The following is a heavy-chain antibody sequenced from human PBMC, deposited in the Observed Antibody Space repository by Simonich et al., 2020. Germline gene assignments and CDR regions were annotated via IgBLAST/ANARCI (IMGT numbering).Heavy chain of an antibody. D-gene: IGHD4-4*01. V-gene: IGHV3-74*01. CDR3: ARDYSNYDAFDI. CDR1: GFTFSSYW. CDR2: TNSDGSST. Sequence: EVQLVESGGGLVQPGGSLRLSCAASGFTFSSYWMHWVRQAPGKGLVWVSRTNSDGSSTSYAESVKGRFTISRDNAKNTLYLQMNSLRAEDTAVYYCARDYSNYDAFDIWGQGTMVTVSS. J-gene: IGHJ3*02.